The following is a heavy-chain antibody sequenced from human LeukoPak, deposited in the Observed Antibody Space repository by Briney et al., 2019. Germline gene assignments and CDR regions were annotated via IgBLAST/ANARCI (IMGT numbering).Heavy chain of an antibody. CDR3: ARAAFTYCGGDCYPGPIDY. CDR2: IYYSGST. Sequence: SETLSLTCTVSGYSISSGYYWGWIRQPPGKGLEWIGYIYYSGSTNYNPSLKSRVTISVDTSKNQFSLKLSSVTAADTAVYYCARAAFTYCGGDCYPGPIDYWGQGTLVTVSS. D-gene: IGHD2-21*02. J-gene: IGHJ4*02. CDR1: GYSISSGYY. V-gene: IGHV4-61*01.